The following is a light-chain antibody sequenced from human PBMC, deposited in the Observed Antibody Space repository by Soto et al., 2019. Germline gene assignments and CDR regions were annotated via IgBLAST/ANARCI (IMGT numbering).Light chain of an antibody. Sequence: IQMTQSPSIVSASVGDRVTISCRASQSISTWLAWYQQIPGKPPKLLIYDASSLESGVPSRFSGSGSGTEFTLTISRLQPDDFATYYCQNYDTYSRTFGQGTKVEIK. J-gene: IGKJ1*01. CDR1: QSISTW. CDR2: DAS. V-gene: IGKV1-5*01. CDR3: QNYDTYSRT.